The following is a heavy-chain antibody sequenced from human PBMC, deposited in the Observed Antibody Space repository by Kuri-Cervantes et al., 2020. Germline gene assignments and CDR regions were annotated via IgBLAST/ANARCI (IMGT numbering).Heavy chain of an antibody. J-gene: IGHJ6*02. CDR2: ISSSSSTI. CDR3: ERGVKVRGVIIYYYYGMDV. V-gene: IGHV3-48*02. D-gene: IGHD3-10*01. CDR1: GFTFSSYS. Sequence: GGSLRLSCAASGFTFSSYSMNWVRKAPGKGLEWVSYISSSSSTIYYADPVKGRFTISRDNAKNSLYLQMNSLRDEDTAVYYCERGVKVRGVIIYYYYGMDVWGQGTTVTVSS.